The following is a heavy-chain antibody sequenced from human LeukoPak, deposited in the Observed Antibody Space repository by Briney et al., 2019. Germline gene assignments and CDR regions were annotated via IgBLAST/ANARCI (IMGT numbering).Heavy chain of an antibody. V-gene: IGHV3-30-3*01. J-gene: IGHJ3*02. Sequence: SGGSLRLSCAASGFTFSSYWMNWARQAPGKGLEWVALISYDGNNKFYADSVKGRFTISRDNSKNMLYLQMNSLRPEDTALFYCARASYYFDSSDSKGAFDIWGQGTVVTVSS. CDR1: GFTFSSYW. D-gene: IGHD3-22*01. CDR2: ISYDGNNK. CDR3: ARASYYFDSSDSKGAFDI.